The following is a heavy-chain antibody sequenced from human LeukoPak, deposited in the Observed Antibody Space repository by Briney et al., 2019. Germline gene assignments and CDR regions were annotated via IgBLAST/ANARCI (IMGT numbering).Heavy chain of an antibody. CDR3: ARAGGVWLEFDY. CDR2: IFYSGST. J-gene: IGHJ4*02. V-gene: IGHV4-31*03. CDR1: GVSISSGGYY. Sequence: SETLSLTCTVSGVSISSGGYYWSWILQHPRKGLEWIGYIFYSGSTYYNPSLKSRVTISVDTSKNQFSLKLSSVTAEDTAVYYCARAGGVWLEFDYWGQGTLVTVSS. D-gene: IGHD2-8*02.